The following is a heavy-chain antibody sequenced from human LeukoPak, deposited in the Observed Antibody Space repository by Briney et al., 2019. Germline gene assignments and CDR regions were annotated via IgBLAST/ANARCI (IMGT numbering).Heavy chain of an antibody. D-gene: IGHD6-6*01. Sequence: SETLSLTCTVSGGSISSGDYYWSWIRQPPGKGLEWIGYIYYSGSTYYNPSLKSRVTISVDTSKNQFSLKLSSVTAADTAVYYCARGDYSSSSSSYYYYYYMDVWGKGTTVTVSS. J-gene: IGHJ6*03. CDR2: IYYSGST. CDR3: ARGDYSSSSSSYYYYYYMDV. CDR1: GGSISSGDYY. V-gene: IGHV4-30-4*08.